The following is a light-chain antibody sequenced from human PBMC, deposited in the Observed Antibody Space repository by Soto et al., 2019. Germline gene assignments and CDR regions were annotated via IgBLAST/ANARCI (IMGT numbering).Light chain of an antibody. Sequence: QSALTQPPSASGSPGQSVTISCTGTSSDVGGYNYVSWYQQHPGKAPKFMIYEVSKRPSGVPDRFSGSKSGNAASLTVSGVQADDEADYYCSAYAGSNTPVIFGGGTTLTVL. CDR3: SAYAGSNTPVI. CDR2: EVS. CDR1: SSDVGGYNY. J-gene: IGLJ2*01. V-gene: IGLV2-8*01.